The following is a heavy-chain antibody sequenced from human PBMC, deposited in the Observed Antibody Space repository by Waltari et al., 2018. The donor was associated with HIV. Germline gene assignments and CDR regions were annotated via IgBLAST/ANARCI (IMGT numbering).Heavy chain of an antibody. CDR2: INQNGEN. V-gene: IGHV4-34*02. Sequence: QVQLQEWGARLLRPSETLSLTCAVYGGSFRGYFWNWIRLSPGKGLEWIGEINQNGENNCNPPLKSRVTMTIDTTKNQFSLNITSPSAADTAVYFCARKPQKIGRPLDHWGQGALVTVS. CDR1: GGSFRGYF. CDR3: ARKPQKIGRPLDH. J-gene: IGHJ4*02.